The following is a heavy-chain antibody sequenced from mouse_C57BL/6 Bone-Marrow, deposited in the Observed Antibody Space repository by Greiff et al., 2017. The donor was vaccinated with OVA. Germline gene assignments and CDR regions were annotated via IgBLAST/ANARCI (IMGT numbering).Heavy chain of an antibody. CDR2: IYPRDGST. CDR1: GYTFTSYD. V-gene: IGHV1-85*01. J-gene: IGHJ2*01. Sequence: VQLKESGPELVKPGASVKLSCKASGYTFTSYDINWVKQRPGQGLEWIGWIYPRDGSTKYNEKFKGKATLTVDTSSSTAYMELHSLTSEDSAVYFCALRYFDYWGQGTTLTVSS. CDR3: ALRYFDY. D-gene: IGHD1-1*01.